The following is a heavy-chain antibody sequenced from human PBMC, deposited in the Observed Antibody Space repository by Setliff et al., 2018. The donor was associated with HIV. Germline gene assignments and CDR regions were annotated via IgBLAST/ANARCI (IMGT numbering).Heavy chain of an antibody. CDR2: LNPSGTT. J-gene: IGHJ4*02. Sequence: SETLSLTCTVYGSSLHDYSWTWIRQSPGKGLEWIGELNPSGTTNFIPSLKSRVTISVDTSKNQFSLKLNSVTAADTAVYYCARQGAVTGHSFDSWGQGALVTVSS. V-gene: IGHV4-34*01. CDR3: ARQGAVTGHSFDS. CDR1: GSSLHDYS. D-gene: IGHD6-19*01.